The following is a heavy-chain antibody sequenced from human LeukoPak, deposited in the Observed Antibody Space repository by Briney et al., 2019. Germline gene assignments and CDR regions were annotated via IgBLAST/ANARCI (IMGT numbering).Heavy chain of an antibody. CDR1: GFTFSSYC. Sequence: GRSLRPSCAASGFTFSSYCMHCVRQAPSNGLEWVAVISYDGSNKYYADSVKGRFTISRDNSKNTLYLQMNSLRAEDTAVYYCAKAPVAAAGYYFDYWGQGTLVTVSS. D-gene: IGHD6-13*01. V-gene: IGHV3-30*18. J-gene: IGHJ4*02. CDR2: ISYDGSNK. CDR3: AKAPVAAAGYYFDY.